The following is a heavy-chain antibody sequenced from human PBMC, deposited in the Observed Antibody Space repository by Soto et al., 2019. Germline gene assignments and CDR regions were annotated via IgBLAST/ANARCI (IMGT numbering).Heavy chain of an antibody. V-gene: IGHV4-4*02. CDR1: GGSISSNNW. Sequence: TSETLSLTWAVSGGSISSNNWWSWVRQSPGKGLEWIGEIYHSGSTNYNPSLKSRVTISVDKSKNQFSLNLSAVTAADTAVYYCAREVTGTYYFEYWGEGTLVTGSS. D-gene: IGHD6-19*01. CDR3: AREVTGTYYFEY. CDR2: IYHSGST. J-gene: IGHJ4*03.